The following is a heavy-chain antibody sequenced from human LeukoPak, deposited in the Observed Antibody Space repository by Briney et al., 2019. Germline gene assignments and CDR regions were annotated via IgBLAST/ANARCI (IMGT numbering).Heavy chain of an antibody. V-gene: IGHV3-7*01. CDR1: GFTFSSYG. Sequence: GGSLRLSCAASGFTFSSYGMHWVRQAPGKGLEWVANIKQDGSEKYYVDSVKGRFTISRDNAKNSLYLQMNSLRAEDTAVYYCARLQANWDAFDIWGQGTLVTVSS. CDR3: ARLQANWDAFDI. CDR2: IKQDGSEK. J-gene: IGHJ3*02. D-gene: IGHD7-27*01.